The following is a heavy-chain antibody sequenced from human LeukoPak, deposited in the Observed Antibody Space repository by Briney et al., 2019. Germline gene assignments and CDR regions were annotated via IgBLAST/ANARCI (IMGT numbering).Heavy chain of an antibody. J-gene: IGHJ4*02. CDR2: IIPIFGTA. CDR1: GGTFSSYA. Sequence: SVKVSCKASGGTFSSYAISWVRQAPGQGLEWVGGIIPIFGTANYAQKFQGRVTITTDESTSTAYMELSSLRSEDTAVYYCARDRVGGVFCSSTSCYTGGFDYWGQGTLVTVSS. CDR3: ARDRVGGVFCSSTSCYTGGFDY. D-gene: IGHD2-2*02. V-gene: IGHV1-69*05.